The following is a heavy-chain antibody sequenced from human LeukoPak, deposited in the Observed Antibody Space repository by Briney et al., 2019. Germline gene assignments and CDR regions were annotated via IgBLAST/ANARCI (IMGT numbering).Heavy chain of an antibody. J-gene: IGHJ4*02. CDR1: GFTFSSYW. CDR2: INTDGSRT. D-gene: IGHD3-9*01. V-gene: IGHV3-74*01. CDR3: ARVLTGYYHWDY. Sequence: GGSLRLCCAASGFTFSSYWMHWVRQVPGKGLVWVSRINTDGSRTYHADSVKGRFTISRDNAKNMLYLELNSLRAEDMAVYYCARVLTGYYHWDYWGQGTLVTVSS.